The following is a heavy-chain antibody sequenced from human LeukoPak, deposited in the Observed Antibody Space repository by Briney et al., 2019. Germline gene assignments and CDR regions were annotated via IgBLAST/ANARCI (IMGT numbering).Heavy chain of an antibody. CDR2: IRSKAHSSST. CDR1: GFAFSASA. V-gene: IGHV3-73*01. J-gene: IGHJ4*02. CDR3: TTFEAASGTYYNLGY. D-gene: IGHD3-10*01. Sequence: AGSLRLSCAESGFAFSASAMHWVRQASGTGLEWVGRIRSKAHSSSTAYAPSVKGRFAISRDDSKNTAYLQINSLKTEDTAVYYCTTFEAASGTYYNLGYWGQGTLVTVSS.